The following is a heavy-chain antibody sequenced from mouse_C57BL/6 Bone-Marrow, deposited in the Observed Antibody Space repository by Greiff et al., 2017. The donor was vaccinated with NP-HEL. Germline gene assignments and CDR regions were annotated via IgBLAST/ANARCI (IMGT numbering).Heavy chain of an antibody. D-gene: IGHD1-1*01. V-gene: IGHV1-63*01. J-gene: IGHJ2*01. Sequence: VKLMESGAELVRPGTSVKMSCKASGYTFTNYWIGWAKQRPGHGLEWIGDIYPGGGYTNYNEKFKGKATLTADKSSSTAYMQFSSLTSEDSAIYYCARGISDYGSTYYFDYWGQGTTLTVSS. CDR1: GYTFTNYW. CDR3: ARGISDYGSTYYFDY. CDR2: IYPGGGYT.